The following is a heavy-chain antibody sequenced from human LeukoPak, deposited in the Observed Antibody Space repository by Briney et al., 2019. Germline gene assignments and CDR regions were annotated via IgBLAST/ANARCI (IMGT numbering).Heavy chain of an antibody. J-gene: IGHJ4*02. V-gene: IGHV3-23*01. CDR1: GFTFSSHA. D-gene: IGHD3-9*01. CDR2: IRGIGGDT. Sequence: GGSLRLSCVASGFTFSSHAMSWVRQAPGKGLEWVSAIRGIGGDTFYADSVKGRFTISRDNSKNTLYLQMSSLRAEDTAVYYCAKSGPLTGTVMRGFDSWGQGALVTVSS. CDR3: AKSGPLTGTVMRGFDS.